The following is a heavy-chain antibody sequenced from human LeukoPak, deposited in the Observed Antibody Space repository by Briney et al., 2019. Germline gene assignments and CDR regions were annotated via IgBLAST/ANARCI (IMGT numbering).Heavy chain of an antibody. J-gene: IGHJ3*02. CDR3: AKFAAEYYYDSSGRAFDI. CDR2: ISGSGDYT. V-gene: IGHV3-23*01. Sequence: GGSLRLSCSASGFTFSSYAMSWVRQAPGKGLEWVSAISGSGDYTYYADSVKGRFTISRDNSKNTLYLQMNSLRAEDTAVYYCAKFAAEYYYDSSGRAFDIWGQGTMVTVSS. D-gene: IGHD3-22*01. CDR1: GFTFSSYA.